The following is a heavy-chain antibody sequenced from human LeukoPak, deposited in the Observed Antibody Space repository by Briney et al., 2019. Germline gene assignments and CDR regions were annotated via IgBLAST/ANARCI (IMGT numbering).Heavy chain of an antibody. CDR2: INHSGST. J-gene: IGHJ4*02. CDR1: GGSISSYY. Sequence: PSETLSLTCTVSGGSISSYYWSWIRQPPGKGLEWIGEINHSGSTNYNPSLKSRVTISVDTSKNQFSLKLSSVTAADTAVYYCARVTMVRGVKYYFDYWGQGTLVTVSS. D-gene: IGHD3-10*01. V-gene: IGHV4-34*01. CDR3: ARVTMVRGVKYYFDY.